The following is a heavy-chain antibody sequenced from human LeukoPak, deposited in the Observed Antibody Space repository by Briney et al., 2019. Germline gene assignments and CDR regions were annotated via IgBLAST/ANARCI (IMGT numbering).Heavy chain of an antibody. CDR2: INHSGST. Sequence: GSLRLSCAASGFAFSSYAMNWVRQAPGKGLEWIGEINHSGSTNYNPSLKSRVTISVDTSKNQFSLKLSSVTAADTAVYYCARVIVVTQTFDYWGQGTLVTVSS. D-gene: IGHD4-23*01. CDR3: ARVIVVTQTFDY. CDR1: GFAFSSYA. V-gene: IGHV4-34*01. J-gene: IGHJ4*02.